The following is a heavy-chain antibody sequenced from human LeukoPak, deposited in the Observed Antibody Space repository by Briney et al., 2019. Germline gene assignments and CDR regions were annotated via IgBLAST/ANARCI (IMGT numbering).Heavy chain of an antibody. V-gene: IGHV4-4*07. J-gene: IGHJ4*02. CDR3: AREAYYDSSGYYQRVFDY. Sequence: SETLSLTCTVSGGSISSYYWSWIRQPAGKGLEWIGRFYTSGSTNYNPSLKSRVTISVDKSKNQFSLKLSSVTAADTAVYYCAREAYYDSSGYYQRVFDYWGQGTLVTVSS. CDR1: GGSISSYY. CDR2: FYTSGST. D-gene: IGHD3-22*01.